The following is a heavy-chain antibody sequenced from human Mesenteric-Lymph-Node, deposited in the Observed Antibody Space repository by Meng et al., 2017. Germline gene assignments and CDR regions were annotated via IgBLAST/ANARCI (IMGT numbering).Heavy chain of an antibody. CDR1: GGSISTYY. D-gene: IGHD1-26*01. Sequence: SETLSLTCTVSGGSISTYYWSWIRQPPGKGLEWIGYVHYSGSTFYSPSLKSRVTISVDTSNNQFSLKLRSVTAADTALYFCAGVGLSYHYWGQGRLVTVSS. CDR3: AGVGLSYHY. CDR2: VHYSGST. J-gene: IGHJ4*02. V-gene: IGHV4-59*03.